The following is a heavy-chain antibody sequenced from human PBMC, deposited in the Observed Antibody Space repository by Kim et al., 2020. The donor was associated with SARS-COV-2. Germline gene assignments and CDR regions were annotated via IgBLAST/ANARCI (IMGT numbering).Heavy chain of an antibody. CDR1: GYTFDTFS. J-gene: IGHJ5*02. CDR3: AREGSGSYNWLDP. D-gene: IGHD3-10*01. V-gene: IGHV1-3*01. Sequence: ASVKVSCKASGYTFDTFSLYWLRQAPGQRFEWMGWINGGNGNTRYSQNFQGRVTLTRDTSATTAYMELTSLTFKDTAVYYCAREGSGSYNWLDPWGQGTLVTVSS. CDR2: INGGNGNT.